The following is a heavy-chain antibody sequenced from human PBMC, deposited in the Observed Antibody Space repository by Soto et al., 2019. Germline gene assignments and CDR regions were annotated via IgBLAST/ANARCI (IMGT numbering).Heavy chain of an antibody. V-gene: IGHV4-59*01. D-gene: IGHD3-9*01. CDR1: GGSISSYY. J-gene: IGHJ5*02. Sequence: QVQLQESGPGLVKPSETLSLTCTVSGGSISSYYWSWIRQPPGKGLEWIGYIYYSGSTNYNPSLKSRVTISVDTSKNQFSLKLSSVTAADTAVYYCAREVPNYDILTGYHNWFDPWGQGTLVTVSS. CDR3: AREVPNYDILTGYHNWFDP. CDR2: IYYSGST.